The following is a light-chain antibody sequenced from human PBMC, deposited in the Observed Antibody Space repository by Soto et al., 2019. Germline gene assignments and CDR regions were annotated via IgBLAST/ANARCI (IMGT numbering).Light chain of an antibody. CDR1: QSVSSN. Sequence: EIVMTQSPATLSVSPGEGATLSCRASQSVSSNLAWYQQKPGQAPRLPIYGASTRATGIPARFSGSGSGTEFTLCISGLQSEDVVVFYCQQYTNWPYTFGQGTKLESK. J-gene: IGKJ2*01. CDR3: QQYTNWPYT. V-gene: IGKV3-15*01. CDR2: GAS.